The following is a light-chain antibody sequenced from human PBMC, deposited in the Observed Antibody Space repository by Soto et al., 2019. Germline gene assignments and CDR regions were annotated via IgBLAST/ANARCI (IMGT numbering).Light chain of an antibody. CDR3: QQRSNWPIT. CDR1: QNINRY. Sequence: EIVLTQSPATLSLSPWERATLSCGASQNINRYLAWYHQKPGQPPRLLIYDAPTRATGIPARFSGSGSGTDFTLTISSLEPEDFAVYYCQQRSNWPITFGQGTRLEI. V-gene: IGKV3-11*01. J-gene: IGKJ5*01. CDR2: DAP.